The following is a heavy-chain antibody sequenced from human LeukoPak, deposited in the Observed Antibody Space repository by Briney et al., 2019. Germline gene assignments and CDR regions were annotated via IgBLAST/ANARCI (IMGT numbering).Heavy chain of an antibody. CDR3: VRDWGGSYYGLDF. CDR2: INSDGSST. J-gene: IGHJ4*02. CDR1: GNYW. Sequence: GGSLRLSCAASGNYWMHWVRQVPGKGLVWVSHINSDGSSTNYADSVKGRFTISRDNAKNTLYLQMSSLRAEDTAVYYCVRDWGGSYYGLDFWGQGTLVTVSS. D-gene: IGHD1-26*01. V-gene: IGHV3-74*01.